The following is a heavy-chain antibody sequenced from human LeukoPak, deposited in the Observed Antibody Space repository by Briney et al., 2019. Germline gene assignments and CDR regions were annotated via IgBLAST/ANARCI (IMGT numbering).Heavy chain of an antibody. D-gene: IGHD3-10*01. Sequence: GGSLRLSCVASGFTVSSNYMSWVRQAPGKGLEWVSVIYGGGSTYYADSVKGRFTISRDNSKNTLYLQMNSLRAEDTAVYYCASGSGSYRTPYYYMDVWGTGTTVTVSS. CDR3: ASGSGSYRTPYYYMDV. CDR1: GFTVSSNY. J-gene: IGHJ6*03. V-gene: IGHV3-53*01. CDR2: IYGGGST.